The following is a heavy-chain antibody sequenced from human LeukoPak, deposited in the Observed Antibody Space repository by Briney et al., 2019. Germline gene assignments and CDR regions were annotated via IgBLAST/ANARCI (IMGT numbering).Heavy chain of an antibody. J-gene: IGHJ4*02. CDR1: GFTFSSYG. V-gene: IGHV3-33*01. CDR2: IWNDGSNK. D-gene: IGHD6-19*01. CDR3: ARATYSSGWYDY. Sequence: GGSLRLSCAASGFTFSSYGMHWVRQAPGKGLEWVAVIWNDGSNKYYADSVKGRFTISRDNSKNTLYLQMNSLRAEDTAVYYCARATYSSGWYDYWGQGTLVTVSS.